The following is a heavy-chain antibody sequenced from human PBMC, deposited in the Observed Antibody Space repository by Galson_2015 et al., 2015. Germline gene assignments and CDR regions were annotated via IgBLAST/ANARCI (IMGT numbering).Heavy chain of an antibody. J-gene: IGHJ5*02. Sequence: SLRLSCAASGFTFSSYSMNWVRQAPGKGLEWVSYISGSSTTIYYADSLKGRFTISRDNAKSSLYLQMNSLRDEDTAVYYCAREGAYCACAVCPEQNWFDPWGQGTLVTVSS. CDR1: GFTFSSYS. CDR3: AREGAYCACAVCPEQNWFDP. D-gene: IGHD2-8*02. V-gene: IGHV3-48*02. CDR2: ISGSSTTI.